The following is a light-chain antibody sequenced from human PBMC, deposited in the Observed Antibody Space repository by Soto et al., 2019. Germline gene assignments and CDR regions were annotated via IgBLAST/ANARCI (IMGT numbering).Light chain of an antibody. J-gene: IGLJ2*01. CDR3: YSYAGTTTFVV. V-gene: IGLV2-23*02. CDR1: SSDVGRYNL. Sequence: QSALTQPASVSGSLGQSITISCTGTSSDVGRYNLVSWFQQLPGKAPKLMIYEVTKRPSGVSDRFSASKSGNTASLTISGLQAEDEADYYCYSYAGTTTFVVFGGGTKVTVL. CDR2: EVT.